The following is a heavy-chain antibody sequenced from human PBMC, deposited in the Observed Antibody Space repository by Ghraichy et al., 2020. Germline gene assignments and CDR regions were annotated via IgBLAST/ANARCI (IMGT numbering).Heavy chain of an antibody. V-gene: IGHV3-30*18. CDR3: VKEQSSGCHRTSDH. CDR2: FSYDGSET. D-gene: IGHD6-19*01. Sequence: GGSLRLSCAASGFNFRECGMPWVRQAPGKGLEWVADFSYDGSETHYADSVVGRFTISRDNSMNTLYLQMNSLRPEDTAVYFCVKEQSSGCHRTSDHWGQGTLVTVSS. J-gene: IGHJ5*02. CDR1: GFNFRECG.